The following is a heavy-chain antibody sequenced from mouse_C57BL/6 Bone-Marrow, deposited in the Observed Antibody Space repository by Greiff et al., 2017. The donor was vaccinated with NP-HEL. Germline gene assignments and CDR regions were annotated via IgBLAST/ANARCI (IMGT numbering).Heavy chain of an antibody. J-gene: IGHJ4*01. CDR2: IYPRSGNT. CDR3: ARKGIHYYGSSPYAMDY. V-gene: IGHV1-81*01. CDR1: GYTFTSYG. D-gene: IGHD1-1*01. Sequence: QVQLKQSGAELARPGASVKLSCKASGYTFTSYGISWVKQRTGQGLEWIGEIYPRSGNTYYNEKFKGKATLTADKSSSTAYMELRSLTSEDSAVYFCARKGIHYYGSSPYAMDYWGQGTSVTVSS.